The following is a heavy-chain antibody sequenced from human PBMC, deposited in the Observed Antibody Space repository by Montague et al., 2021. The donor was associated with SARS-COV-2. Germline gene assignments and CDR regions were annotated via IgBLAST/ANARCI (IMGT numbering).Heavy chain of an antibody. D-gene: IGHD3-9*01. J-gene: IGHJ5*02. V-gene: IGHV4-34*01. CDR2: IHHSGGT. CDR1: GGSFSNYY. CDR3: TRGRAISTLFVPHQRWFDP. Sequence: SQTLSLTCAVYGGSFSNYYWSWIRQPPGERLQWIGEIHHSGGTYYNPSLKSRVTISVDTSKNQLSLKLSSVTAADTAVYYCTRGRAISTLFVPHQRWFDPWGQGTLVTVSS.